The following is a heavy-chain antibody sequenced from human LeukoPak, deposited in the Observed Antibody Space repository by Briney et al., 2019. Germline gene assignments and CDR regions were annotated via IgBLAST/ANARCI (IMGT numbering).Heavy chain of an antibody. V-gene: IGHV1-69*05. CDR2: IIPIFGTA. Sequence: SVKVSCKASGGTFSNYAISWVRQAPGQGLEWMGGIIPIFGTANYAQKFQGRVTMTRDTSTSTVYMELSSLRSEDTAVYYCARVAVAGTVYDYWGQGTLVTVSS. CDR1: GGTFSNYA. J-gene: IGHJ4*02. D-gene: IGHD6-19*01. CDR3: ARVAVAGTVYDY.